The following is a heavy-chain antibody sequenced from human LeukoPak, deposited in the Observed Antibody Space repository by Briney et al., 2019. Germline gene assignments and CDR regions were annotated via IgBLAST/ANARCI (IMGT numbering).Heavy chain of an antibody. CDR2: ISSSSSTI. V-gene: IGHV3-48*01. D-gene: IGHD2/OR15-2a*01. Sequence: PSETLSLTCTVSGGSISSYYWSWIRQPPGKGLEWVSYISSSSSTIYYADSVKGRFTISRDNAKNSLYLQMNSLRAEDTAVYYCARDYSIPLTIDYWGQGTLVTVSS. CDR3: ARDYSIPLTIDY. J-gene: IGHJ4*02. CDR1: GGSISSYY.